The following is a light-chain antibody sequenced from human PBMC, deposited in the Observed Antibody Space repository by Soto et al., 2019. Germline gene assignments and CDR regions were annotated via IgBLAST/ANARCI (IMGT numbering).Light chain of an antibody. V-gene: IGKV1-39*01. CDR3: QQTYTTPLT. CDR1: QTIDTY. Sequence: DIQMTQSPSSLSASVGDRVTITCRASQTIDTYLNWYQQKPGKAPKLLIYAASSLQSGVPSRCSGGGSGTDFTLTISSLQPEDFATFFCQQTYTTPLTFGGGTKLDFK. CDR2: AAS. J-gene: IGKJ4*01.